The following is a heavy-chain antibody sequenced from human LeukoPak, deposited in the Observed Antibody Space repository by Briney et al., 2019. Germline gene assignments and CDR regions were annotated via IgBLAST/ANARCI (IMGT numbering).Heavy chain of an antibody. CDR3: ARSWQPYTFDI. CDR1: GGSISHYF. CDR2: IYYSGST. Sequence: SETLSLTCTVSGGSISHYFWNGIRQPPGKGLEWIAYIYYSGSTNYNPSLKSRVTISLDTSKNHFSLKLSSATAADAAVYYYARSWQPYTFDIWGQGTMVTVSS. V-gene: IGHV4-59*01. D-gene: IGHD2-2*02. J-gene: IGHJ3*02.